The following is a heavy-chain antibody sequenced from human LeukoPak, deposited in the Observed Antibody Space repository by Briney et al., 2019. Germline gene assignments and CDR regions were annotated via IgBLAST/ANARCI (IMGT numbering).Heavy chain of an antibody. CDR1: GFTFSSHG. CDR2: ISPSGGIT. Sequence: GGSLRLSCGASGFTFSSHGMNWVRQAPGKGLEWVSGISPSGGITYYTDSVKGRFTISRDNAKNTLYLQMNSLRDEDTAVYYCARESGYHGSGFDPWGQGTLVTVSS. J-gene: IGHJ5*02. D-gene: IGHD3-10*01. CDR3: ARESGYHGSGFDP. V-gene: IGHV3-23*01.